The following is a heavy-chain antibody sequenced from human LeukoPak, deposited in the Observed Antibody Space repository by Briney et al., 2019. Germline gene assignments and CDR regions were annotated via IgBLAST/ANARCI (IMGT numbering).Heavy chain of an antibody. CDR1: GFTFSNYA. D-gene: IGHD7-27*01. V-gene: IGHV3-23*01. Sequence: GGSLRLSCAASGFTFSNYALSWVRQAPGKGLEWVSGIRVSGSTYYPDSVTGRFTISRDNSENTLYLQMSGLRAEDTAIYYCAKGTGDTAYYFDFWGQGVLVTVSS. CDR3: AKGTGDTAYYFDF. CDR2: IRVSGST. J-gene: IGHJ4*02.